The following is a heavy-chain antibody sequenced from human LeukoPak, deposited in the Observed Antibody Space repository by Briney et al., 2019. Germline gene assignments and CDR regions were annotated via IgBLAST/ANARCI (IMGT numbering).Heavy chain of an antibody. J-gene: IGHJ6*03. CDR2: IKQDGSEK. CDR1: GFTFDDYG. CDR3: ARIDSKGYYYYYMDV. V-gene: IGHV3-7*01. Sequence: RTGGSLRLSCAASGFTFDDYGMSWVRQAPGKGLEWVANIKQDGSEKYYVDSVKGRFTISRDNAKNSLYLQMNSLRAEDTAVYYCARIDSKGYYYYYMDVWGKGTTVTVSS. D-gene: IGHD3-3*01.